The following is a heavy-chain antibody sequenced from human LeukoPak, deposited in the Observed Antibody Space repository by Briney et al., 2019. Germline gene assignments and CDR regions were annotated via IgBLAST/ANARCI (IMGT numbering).Heavy chain of an antibody. CDR1: GFTFSSYW. CDR2: IKQDGSEK. CDR3: ARTYYYDSSGGFY. Sequence: GSLRLSCAASGFTFSSYWMSWVRQAPGKGLEWVANIKQDGSEKYYVDSVKGRFTISRDNAKNSLYLQMNSLRAEDTAVYYCARTYYYDSSGGFYWGQGTLVTVSS. V-gene: IGHV3-7*03. J-gene: IGHJ4*02. D-gene: IGHD3-22*01.